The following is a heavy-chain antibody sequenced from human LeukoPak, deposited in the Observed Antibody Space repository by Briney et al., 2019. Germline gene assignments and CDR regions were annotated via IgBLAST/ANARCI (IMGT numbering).Heavy chain of an antibody. Sequence: LGGSLSLSCAASGFPVSNNYMTWVRQAPGKGLEWVSLIYSGGSTYYTDSVKGRFTISRDNSTNTVYLQMNSLRAEDTAVYYCARNIPVTRWGYWGQGTLVTVSS. CDR2: IYSGGST. V-gene: IGHV3-66*01. CDR3: ARNIPVTRWGY. D-gene: IGHD2-21*01. J-gene: IGHJ4*02. CDR1: GFPVSNNY.